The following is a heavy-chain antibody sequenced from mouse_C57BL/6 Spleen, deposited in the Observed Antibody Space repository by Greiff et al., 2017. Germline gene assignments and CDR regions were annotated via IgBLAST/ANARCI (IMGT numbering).Heavy chain of an antibody. CDR1: GYTFTSYW. CDR2: IDPSDSYT. D-gene: IGHD2-1*01. J-gene: IGHJ3*01. Sequence: VQLVESGAELVKPGASVKLSCKASGYTFTSYWMQWVKQRPGQGLEWIGEIDPSDSYTNYNQKFKGKATLTVDTSSSTAYMQLSSLTSEDSAVYYCARGNYGNYLAWFADWGQGTLVTVSA. CDR3: ARGNYGNYLAWFAD. V-gene: IGHV1-50*01.